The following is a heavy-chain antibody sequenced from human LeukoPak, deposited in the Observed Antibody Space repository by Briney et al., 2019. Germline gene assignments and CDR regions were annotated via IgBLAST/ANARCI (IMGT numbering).Heavy chain of an antibody. CDR1: GYSISSGYY. V-gene: IGHV4-38-2*02. D-gene: IGHD3-9*01. J-gene: IGHJ5*02. CDR2: IYHSGST. Sequence: SETLSLTCTVSGYSISSGYYWGWIRQPPGKGLEWIGSIYHSGSTYYNPSLKSRVTISVDTSKNQFSLKLSSVTAADTAVYYCARGYYDILTGYGNYVGFDPWGQGTLVTVSS. CDR3: ARGYYDILTGYGNYVGFDP.